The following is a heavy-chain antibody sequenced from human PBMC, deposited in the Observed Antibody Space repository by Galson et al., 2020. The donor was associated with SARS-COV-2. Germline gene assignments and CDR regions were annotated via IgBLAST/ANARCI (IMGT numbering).Heavy chain of an antibody. V-gene: IGHV4-39*07. CDR1: GGYISSSSFY. Sequence: ASETLSLTCPVSGGYISSSSFYWGWIRQPPGKGLEWIGSIYYSGRTYYNPSLKSRVTISVDTYTNQFSLKLSSVTAADTAVYYCARDPRMVEAYWGQGTLVTVSS. J-gene: IGHJ4*02. CDR3: ARDPRMVEAY. D-gene: IGHD2-15*01. CDR2: IYYSGRT.